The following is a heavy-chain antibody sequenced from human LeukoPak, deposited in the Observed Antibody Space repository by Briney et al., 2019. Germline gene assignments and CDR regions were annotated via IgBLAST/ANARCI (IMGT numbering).Heavy chain of an antibody. J-gene: IGHJ4*02. V-gene: IGHV3-30*02. Sequence: GGSLRLSCAASGFTFSSYAMSWVRQAPGKGLEWVAFIRYDGSNKYYADSVKGRFTISRDNSKNTLYLQMNSLRAEDTAVYYCAKSAKYSYGYYYFDYWGQGTLVTVSS. D-gene: IGHD5-18*01. CDR1: GFTFSSYA. CDR3: AKSAKYSYGYYYFDY. CDR2: IRYDGSNK.